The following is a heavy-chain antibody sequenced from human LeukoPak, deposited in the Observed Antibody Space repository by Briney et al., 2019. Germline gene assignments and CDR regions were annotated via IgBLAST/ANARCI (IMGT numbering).Heavy chain of an antibody. CDR2: IKQDGSEK. CDR3: ARERASAFDI. CDR1: GFTFSNYW. J-gene: IGHJ3*02. Sequence: GGSLRLSCAASGFTFSNYWMSWVRQAPGKGLEWVANIKQDGSEKYYVDSVKGRFTISRDNAKNSLYLQMNSLRAEDTAVYYCARERASAFDIWGQGTMVTVSS. V-gene: IGHV3-7*01.